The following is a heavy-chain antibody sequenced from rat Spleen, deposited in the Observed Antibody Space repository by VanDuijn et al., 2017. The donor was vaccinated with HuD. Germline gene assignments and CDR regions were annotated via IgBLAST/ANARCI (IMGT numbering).Heavy chain of an antibody. V-gene: IGHV2-47*01. J-gene: IGHJ2*01. Sequence: QVQLKESGPGLVQPSQTLSLTCTVSGLSLTSNSVSWIRQPPGKGLEWMGLIWSNGGTDYNSAMKSRLSISSDTSKSQVFLKMNSLQTEDTAMYFCARGGTMIVLITPFDYWGQGVMVTVSS. CDR1: GLSLTSNS. CDR3: ARGGTMIVLITPFDY. CDR2: IWSNGGT. D-gene: IGHD1-12*02.